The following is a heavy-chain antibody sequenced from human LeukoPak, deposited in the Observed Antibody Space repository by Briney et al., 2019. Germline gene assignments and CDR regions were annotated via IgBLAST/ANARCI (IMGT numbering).Heavy chain of an antibody. D-gene: IGHD2-15*01. Sequence: PGGSLRLSCAASGFSFSSYSMNWVRQAPGKGLEWISYISSSSSTIHYADSVKGRFTISRDNAKNSLYLQMNSLRAEDTAVYNCESGGVQHWGQGTLVTVSS. CDR3: ESGGVQH. V-gene: IGHV3-48*01. J-gene: IGHJ1*01. CDR2: ISSSSSTI. CDR1: GFSFSSYS.